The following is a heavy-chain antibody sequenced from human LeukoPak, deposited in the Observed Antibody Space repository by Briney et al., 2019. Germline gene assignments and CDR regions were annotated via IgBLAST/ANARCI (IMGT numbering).Heavy chain of an antibody. CDR1: GGTFSSYA. D-gene: IGHD3-10*01. Sequence: ASVKVSCEASGGTFSSYAISWVRQAPGQGLEWMGRIIPILGIANYAQKFQGRVTITADKSTSTAYMELSSLRSEDTAVYYCARSRWTRVRGALNWFDPWGQGTLVTVSS. CDR2: IIPILGIA. CDR3: ARSRWTRVRGALNWFDP. V-gene: IGHV1-69*04. J-gene: IGHJ5*02.